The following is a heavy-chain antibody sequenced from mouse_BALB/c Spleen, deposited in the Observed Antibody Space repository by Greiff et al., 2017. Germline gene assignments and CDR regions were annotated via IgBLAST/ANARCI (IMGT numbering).Heavy chain of an antibody. V-gene: IGHV5-4*02. Sequence: EVQGVESGGGLVKPGGSLKLSCAASGFTFSDYYMYWVRQTPEKRLEWVATISDGGSYTYYPDSVKGRFTISRDNAKNNLYLQMSSLKSEDTAMYYCARKIYYGNYGAMDYWGQGTSVTVSS. CDR3: ARKIYYGNYGAMDY. CDR2: ISDGGSYT. CDR1: GFTFSDYY. J-gene: IGHJ4*01. D-gene: IGHD2-1*01.